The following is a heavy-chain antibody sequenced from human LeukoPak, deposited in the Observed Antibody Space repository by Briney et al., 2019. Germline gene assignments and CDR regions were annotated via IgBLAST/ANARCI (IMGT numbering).Heavy chain of an antibody. CDR2: MNPNSGNT. CDR1: RYTFTTYD. D-gene: IGHD3-22*01. J-gene: IGHJ6*03. Sequence: ASVKVSCKASRYTFTTYDINWVRQATGQGLEWMGWMNPNSGNTGYAQKFQGRVTMTRNTSIGTAYMELSSLRSEDTAVYYCARHYYDSSGYYYGIYYYYYYMDVRGKGTTVTVSS. CDR3: ARHYYDSSGYYYGIYYYYYYMDV. V-gene: IGHV1-8*01.